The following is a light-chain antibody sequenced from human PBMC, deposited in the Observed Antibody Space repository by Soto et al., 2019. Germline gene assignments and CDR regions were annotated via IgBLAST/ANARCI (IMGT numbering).Light chain of an antibody. CDR2: EGS. CDR3: CSYAGSSTQV. CDR1: SSDVGSYNL. V-gene: IGLV2-23*01. J-gene: IGLJ1*01. Sequence: QSALTQPASVSGSPGQSSTISCTGTSSDVGSYNLVSWYQQHPGKAPKLMIYEGSKRPSGVSNRFSGSKSGNTASLTISGLQAEDEADYYCCSYAGSSTQVFGTGTKSPS.